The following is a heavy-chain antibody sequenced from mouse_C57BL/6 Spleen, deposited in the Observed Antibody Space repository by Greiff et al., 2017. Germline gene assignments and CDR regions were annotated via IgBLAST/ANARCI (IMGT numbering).Heavy chain of an antibody. Sequence: QVQLKESGPGLVAPSQSLSITCTVSGFSLTSYGVSWVRQPPGKGLEWLGVIWCDRSTDFHSALISRLSISKDNAKSQVFLKLNSLHTDDTATYYCASLYDFDGAWLAYGGQGTLVTVSA. CDR1: GFSLTSYG. CDR2: IWCDRST. CDR3: ASLYDFDGAWLAY. D-gene: IGHD2-4*01. V-gene: IGHV2-3*01. J-gene: IGHJ3*01.